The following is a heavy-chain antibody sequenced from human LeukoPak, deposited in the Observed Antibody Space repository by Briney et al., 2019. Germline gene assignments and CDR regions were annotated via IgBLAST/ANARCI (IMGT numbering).Heavy chain of an antibody. CDR3: ARGGDPGVYNWNDRRPGYFDY. CDR1: GGSISSYY. J-gene: IGHJ4*02. D-gene: IGHD1-20*01. CDR2: IYYSGST. V-gene: IGHV4-59*01. Sequence: PSETLSLTCTVSGGSISSYYWSWIRQPPGKGLEWIGYIYYSGSTNYNPSLKSRVTISVDTSKNQFSLKLSSVTAADTAVYYCARGGDPGVYNWNDRRPGYFDYWGQGTLVTVSS.